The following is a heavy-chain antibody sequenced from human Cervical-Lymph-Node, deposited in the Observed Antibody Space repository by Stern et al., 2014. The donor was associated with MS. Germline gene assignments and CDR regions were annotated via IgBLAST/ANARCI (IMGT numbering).Heavy chain of an antibody. CDR2: IKSKSGGT. J-gene: IGHJ4*02. CDR1: GYTFTGYY. CDR3: ARDLIGDGDLSLDN. V-gene: IGHV1-2*02. Sequence: QVQLVESGAEVKKPGASVKVSCKASGYTFTGYYIHWVRQAPGQGPEWMGWIKSKSGGTNYAQSFQGRVTMTRDTSISTAYMELSGLRPDDTAVYYCARDLIGDGDLSLDNWGQGTLVTVSS. D-gene: IGHD3-10*01.